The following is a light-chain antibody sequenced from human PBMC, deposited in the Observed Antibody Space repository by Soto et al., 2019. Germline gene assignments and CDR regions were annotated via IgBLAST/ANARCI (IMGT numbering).Light chain of an antibody. Sequence: QSALTQPPSASGSPGQSVTISCTGTSSDVGGYNYVSWCQQHPGKPPKLIIYEVSKRPSGVPDRFFGSKSGNTASLTVSGLQAEDEADYYCQSYDSGLGGYVIFGGGTKLTVL. CDR1: SSDVGGYNY. J-gene: IGLJ2*01. V-gene: IGLV2-8*01. CDR2: EVS. CDR3: QSYDSGLGGYVI.